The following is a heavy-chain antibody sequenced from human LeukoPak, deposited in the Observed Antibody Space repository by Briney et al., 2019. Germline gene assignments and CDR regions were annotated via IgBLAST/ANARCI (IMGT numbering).Heavy chain of an antibody. CDR2: ISYDGSNK. J-gene: IGHJ4*02. CDR3: AKDFESVVPYYGSGTDY. CDR1: GFSFSSYG. V-gene: IGHV3-30*18. D-gene: IGHD3-10*01. Sequence: GGSLRLSCAASGFSFSSYGMHWVRQAPGKGLEWVAVISYDGSNKYYAGSVKGRFTVSRDNSKNTLYLQMNSLRAEDTAVYYCAKDFESVVPYYGSGTDYWGQGTLVTVSS.